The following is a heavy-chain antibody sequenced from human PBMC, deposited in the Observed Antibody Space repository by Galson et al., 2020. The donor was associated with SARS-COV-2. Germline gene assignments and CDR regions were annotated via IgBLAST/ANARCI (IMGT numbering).Heavy chain of an antibody. Sequence: ASVKVSCKVSGYTLTELSMHWVRQAPGKGLEWMGGFDPEDGETIYAQQFQGRVTMTEDTSTDTAYMELSSLRSDDTAVYYCATGPPVPAAIMVPYNWFDPWGQGTLVTVSS. CDR1: GYTLTELS. D-gene: IGHD2-2*01. CDR2: FDPEDGET. V-gene: IGHV1-24*01. J-gene: IGHJ5*02. CDR3: ATGPPVPAAIMVPYNWFDP.